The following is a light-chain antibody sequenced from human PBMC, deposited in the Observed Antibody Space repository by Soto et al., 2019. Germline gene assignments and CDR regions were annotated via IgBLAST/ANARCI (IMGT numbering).Light chain of an antibody. CDR3: QQYYNTPIT. CDR1: QSVLYSSNNKNY. J-gene: IGKJ5*01. CDR2: WAS. V-gene: IGKV4-1*01. Sequence: DIVMTQSPDSLAVSLGERATINCKPSQSVLYSSNNKNYLAWYQQKPGQPPKLLIYWASTRASGVPDRFSGIVSGTDFTLTISSLQAEDVAVYYCQQYYNTPITFGQGTRLEIK.